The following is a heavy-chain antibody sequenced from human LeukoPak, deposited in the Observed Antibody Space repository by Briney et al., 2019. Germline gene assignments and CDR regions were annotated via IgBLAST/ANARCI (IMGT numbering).Heavy chain of an antibody. CDR3: ARSHEGGYYYYHYGMDV. CDR1: GFTVSSIH. V-gene: IGHV3-53*01. Sequence: GGSLRLSCAASGFTVSSIHMVWVRQAPGKGLEWVSVTYTGGNSYYADSVKGRFIISRDISKNTLYLQMNSLRAEDTAVYYCARSHEGGYYYYHYGMDVWGQGTAVTVSS. J-gene: IGHJ6*02. CDR2: TYTGGNS. D-gene: IGHD5-12*01.